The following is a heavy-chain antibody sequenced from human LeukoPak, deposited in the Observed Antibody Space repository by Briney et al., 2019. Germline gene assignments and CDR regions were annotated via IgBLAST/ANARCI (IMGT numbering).Heavy chain of an antibody. Sequence: GESLKISRKGSGYSFTGYWIGWVRQMPGKGLEWMGIIYPGDSDTRYSPSFQGQVTISADKSISTAYLQWSSLKASDTAMYYCARLGGKMATIQYYYYYYGMDVWGQGTTVTVSS. CDR3: ARLGGKMATIQYYYYYYGMDV. D-gene: IGHD5-24*01. J-gene: IGHJ6*02. V-gene: IGHV5-51*01. CDR2: IYPGDSDT. CDR1: GYSFTGYW.